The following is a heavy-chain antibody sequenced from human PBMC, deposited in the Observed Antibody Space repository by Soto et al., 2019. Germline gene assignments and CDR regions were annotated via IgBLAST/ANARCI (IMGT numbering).Heavy chain of an antibody. J-gene: IGHJ4*02. V-gene: IGHV1-69*06. CDR1: GGTFSSYA. CDR2: IIPIFGTT. Sequence: GASVKVSCKASGGTFSSYAISWVRQAPGQGLEWMGWIIPIFGTTNYAQKLQGRVTMTADTSTSTAYMELRSLRSDDTAVYYCARDGSYDFWSGYYYWGQGTLVTVSS. D-gene: IGHD3-3*01. CDR3: ARDGSYDFWSGYYY.